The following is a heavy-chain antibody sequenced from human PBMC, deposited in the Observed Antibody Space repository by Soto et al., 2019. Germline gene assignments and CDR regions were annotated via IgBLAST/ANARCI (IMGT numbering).Heavy chain of an antibody. CDR2: IYYSGST. CDR3: ARVGSSGWFSYH. Sequence: SETLSLTCTVSGCSISSYYWTWIRRPPGKGLEWIGYIYYSGSTNYNPYLKSRVTISGDASKNHFSLKLRSVTAAHTAVYYCARVGSSGWFSYHWSQGTLVTVSS. CDR1: GCSISSYY. J-gene: IGHJ5*02. D-gene: IGHD6-19*01. V-gene: IGHV4-59*01.